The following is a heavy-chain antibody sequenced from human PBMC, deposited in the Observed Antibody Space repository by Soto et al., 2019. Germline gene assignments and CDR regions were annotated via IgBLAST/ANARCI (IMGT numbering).Heavy chain of an antibody. D-gene: IGHD4-17*01. Sequence: SVKVSCKASGGTFSSYAISWVRQAPGQGLEWMGGIVPIFGTANYAQKFQGRVTITADKSTSTAYMELSSLRSEDTAVYYCARDSATTVTARYYYYYGMDVWGQGTTVTVSS. CDR2: IVPIFGTA. V-gene: IGHV1-69*06. CDR1: GGTFSSYA. J-gene: IGHJ6*02. CDR3: ARDSATTVTARYYYYYGMDV.